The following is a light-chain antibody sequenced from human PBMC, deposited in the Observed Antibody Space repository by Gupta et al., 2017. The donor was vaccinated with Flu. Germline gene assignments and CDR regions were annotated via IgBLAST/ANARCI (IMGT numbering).Light chain of an antibody. V-gene: IGKV1-17*01. CDR3: LQHNKYPLT. CDR1: QGIGND. CDR2: TAS. Sequence: DLQITQSPSSLSASVGDRITITCRASQGIGNDLGWYQQKPGKAPKRLIFTASSLESGVPPRFSGRGSGTEFTLTISGLQPEDFATYYCLQHNKYPLTFGGGTKVEIK. J-gene: IGKJ4*01.